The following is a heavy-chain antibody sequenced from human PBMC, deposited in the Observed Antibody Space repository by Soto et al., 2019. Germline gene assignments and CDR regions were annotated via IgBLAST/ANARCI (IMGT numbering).Heavy chain of an antibody. Sequence: RASVKVSCKASGYTFTSYDINWVRQATGQGLEWMGWMNPNSGNTGYAQKFQGRVTMTRNTSISTAYMELSSLRSEDTAVYYCARSVNAATSIMYYYYYYMDVWGKGTTVTVSS. V-gene: IGHV1-8*01. D-gene: IGHD2-15*01. CDR1: GYTFTSYD. CDR2: MNPNSGNT. J-gene: IGHJ6*03. CDR3: ARSVNAATSIMYYYYYYMDV.